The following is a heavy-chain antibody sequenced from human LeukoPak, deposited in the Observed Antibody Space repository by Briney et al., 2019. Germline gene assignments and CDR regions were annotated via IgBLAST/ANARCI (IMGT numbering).Heavy chain of an antibody. Sequence: GGSLRLSCAASGFTFSSYSMNWVRQAPGKGLEWVSSIRGDSTETRHAASVMGRFTISRDNAKKSLYLQMNSLRAEDTAVYYCARGHFGVVLDYWGQGTLVTVSS. D-gene: IGHD3-3*01. J-gene: IGHJ4*02. V-gene: IGHV3-21*01. CDR2: IRGDSTET. CDR1: GFTFSSYS. CDR3: ARGHFGVVLDY.